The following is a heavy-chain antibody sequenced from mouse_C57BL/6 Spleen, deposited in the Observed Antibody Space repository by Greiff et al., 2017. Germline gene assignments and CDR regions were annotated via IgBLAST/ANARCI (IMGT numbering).Heavy chain of an antibody. J-gene: IGHJ2*01. CDR1: GFTFSDYG. CDR3: ARYYYGSSYPYFDY. Sequence: EVKLVESGGGLVKPGGSLKLSCAASGFTFSDYGMHWVRQAPEKGLEWVAYISSGSSTIYYADTVKGRFTISRDNAKHTLFLQMTSLRSEDTAMYYCARYYYGSSYPYFDYWGQGTTLTVSS. D-gene: IGHD1-1*01. CDR2: ISSGSSTI. V-gene: IGHV5-17*01.